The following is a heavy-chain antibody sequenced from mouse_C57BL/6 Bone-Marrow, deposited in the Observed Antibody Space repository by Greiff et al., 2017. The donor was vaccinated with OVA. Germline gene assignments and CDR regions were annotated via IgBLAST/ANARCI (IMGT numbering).Heavy chain of an antibody. CDR3: THYGSSAYWYFDV. CDR1: GYTFTSYW. CDR2: IYPGNSDT. J-gene: IGHJ1*03. V-gene: IGHV1-5*01. Sequence: VQLQQSGTVLARPGASVKMSCKTSGYTFTSYWMHWVKQRPGQGLEWIGAIYPGNSDTSYNQKFKGKAKLTAVTSASTAYMELSSLTNEDSAVYYGTHYGSSAYWYFDVWGTGTTVTVSS. D-gene: IGHD1-1*01.